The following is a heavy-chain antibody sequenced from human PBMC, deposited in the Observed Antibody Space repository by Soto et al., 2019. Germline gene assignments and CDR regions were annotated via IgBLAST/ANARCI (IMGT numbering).Heavy chain of an antibody. D-gene: IGHD3-22*01. Sequence: SVKVSCKAAGGAFSRYTITWVRQATGQGLEWMGGITPMFGTPNYAQKFQGRVTITADESTSTAYMELSSLRSEDTAMYYCARDGTLYDSSAYYYLYWGQGTLVTVSS. CDR1: GGAFSRYT. J-gene: IGHJ4*02. V-gene: IGHV1-69*13. CDR2: ITPMFGTP. CDR3: ARDGTLYDSSAYYYLY.